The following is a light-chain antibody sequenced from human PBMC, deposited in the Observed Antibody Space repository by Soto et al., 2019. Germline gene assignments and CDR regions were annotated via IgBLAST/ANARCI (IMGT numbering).Light chain of an antibody. CDR1: PGISSW. V-gene: IGKV1-12*01. J-gene: IGKJ3*01. CDR2: AAS. Sequence: DIQITQSPSSVSASVGDRVTITCRASPGISSWLALYQQNPGKAPKLLIYAASSLQSGVPSRFIGSRSGTDFTRTIRSLQPEDFATYYCPHANSFPYTFGPGTKVYIK. CDR3: PHANSFPYT.